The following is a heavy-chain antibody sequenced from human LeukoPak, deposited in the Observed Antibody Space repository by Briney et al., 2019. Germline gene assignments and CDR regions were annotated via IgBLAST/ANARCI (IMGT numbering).Heavy chain of an antibody. Sequence: PGGSLRLSCRASGFTFSSYGMHWVRQAPGKGLEWVAVILYDANNKYYADSVKGRFTISRDNSKNTLYLQMNSLRAEDTAVYYCAKGRRAYDSSGYFLDYWGQGTLVTVSS. V-gene: IGHV3-30*18. CDR3: AKGRRAYDSSGYFLDY. CDR2: ILYDANNK. CDR1: GFTFSSYG. J-gene: IGHJ4*02. D-gene: IGHD3-22*01.